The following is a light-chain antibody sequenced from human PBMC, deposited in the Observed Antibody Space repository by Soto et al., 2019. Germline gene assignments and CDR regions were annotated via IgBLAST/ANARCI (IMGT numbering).Light chain of an antibody. J-gene: IGKJ1*01. CDR3: QHYNSYSEE. CDR1: QSISGW. CDR2: DAS. Sequence: IQMPQSPPTLSASVGVRVSMSCRASQSISGWLAWNQQKPGKAPKLLIYDASNLEGGVPSRFSGSGSGTEFTLTISSLQPDDFATYYCQHYNSYSEEFGQGTKVDIK. V-gene: IGKV1-5*01.